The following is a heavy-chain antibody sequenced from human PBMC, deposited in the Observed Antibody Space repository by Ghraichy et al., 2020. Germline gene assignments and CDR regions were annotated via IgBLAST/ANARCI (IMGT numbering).Heavy chain of an antibody. D-gene: IGHD3-9*01. V-gene: IGHV3-11*04. J-gene: IGHJ4*02. CDR2: ISSSGSTI. CDR1: RFTFSDYY. Sequence: GGSLRLSCAAFRFTFSDYYMSWIRQAPGKGLEWVSYISSSGSTIYYADSVKGRFTISRDNAKNSLYLQMNSLRAEDTAVYYCAKVSYFDWLSPSLYFDYWGQGTLVTVSS. CDR3: AKVSYFDWLSPSLYFDY.